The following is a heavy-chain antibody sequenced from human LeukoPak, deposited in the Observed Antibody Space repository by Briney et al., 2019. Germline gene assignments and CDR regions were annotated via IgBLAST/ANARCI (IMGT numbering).Heavy chain of an antibody. CDR3: ARFGRGDGFDI. D-gene: IGHD3-10*01. J-gene: IGHJ3*02. Sequence: GRSLRLSCAASGFTLYDYAMHWVRQAPGKGLGWVSGISWNSGSIGYADSVKGRFTISRDNAKNSLYLQMNSLRAEDTAVYFCARFGRGDGFDIWGQGTMVTVSS. CDR1: GFTLYDYA. CDR2: ISWNSGSI. V-gene: IGHV3-9*01.